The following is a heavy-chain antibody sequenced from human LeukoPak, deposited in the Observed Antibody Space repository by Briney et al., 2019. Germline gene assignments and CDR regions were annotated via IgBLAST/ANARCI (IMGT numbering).Heavy chain of an antibody. J-gene: IGHJ1*01. CDR3: ATGDSSGWSLHTEYFQH. CDR1: GYTFTGYY. CDR2: VNAYNGNT. V-gene: IGHV1-18*04. D-gene: IGHD6-19*01. Sequence: ASVKVSCKASGYTFTGYYMQWVRQAPGQGLEWMGWVNAYNGNTNYAQKLQGRVTMTTDTSTSTAYMELRSLRSDDTAVYYCATGDSSGWSLHTEYFQHWGQGTLVTVSS.